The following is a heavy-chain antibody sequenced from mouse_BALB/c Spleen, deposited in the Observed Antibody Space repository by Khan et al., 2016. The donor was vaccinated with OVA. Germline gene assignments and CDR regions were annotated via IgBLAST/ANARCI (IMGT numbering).Heavy chain of an antibody. CDR3: ARMARTIN. Sequence: VDLVESGGGLVQPGGSLKLSCAASGFTFSSYGMSWVRQTPDKRLELVATINSNGGSTYYPDSVKGRFTISRDNAKNTLYLQMSSLKSEDTAMYYCARMARTINWGQGTTLTVSS. CDR2: INSNGGST. J-gene: IGHJ2*01. CDR1: GFTFSSYG. V-gene: IGHV5-6-3*01.